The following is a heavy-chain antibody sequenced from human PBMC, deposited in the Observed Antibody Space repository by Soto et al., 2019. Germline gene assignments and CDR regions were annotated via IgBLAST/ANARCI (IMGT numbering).Heavy chain of an antibody. D-gene: IGHD6-25*01. CDR1: GFTFSSYS. J-gene: IGHJ4*02. V-gene: IGHV3-48*01. CDR2: ISSSSIM. Sequence: EVQLVESGGGLVQPGGSLRLSCAASGFTFSSYSMNWVRQAPGKGLEWVSYISSSSIMHYADSVKGRFTISRDNAKNSLYLQMNSLRADDTAVYYCARDREGDGYNFDYWGQGTRVTVSS. CDR3: ARDREGDGYNFDY.